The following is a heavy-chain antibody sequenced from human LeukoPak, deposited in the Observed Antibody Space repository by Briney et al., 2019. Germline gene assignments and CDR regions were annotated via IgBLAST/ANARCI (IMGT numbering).Heavy chain of an antibody. CDR2: ISSSSSHI. V-gene: IGHV3-21*01. CDR1: GFTFSSDS. D-gene: IGHD1-1*01. Sequence: GGSLRLSCADSGFTFSSDSMKWARQAPGKGLEWVSSISSSSSHIFYADSVKGRFTISRDNAKNSLYLQMNSLRAEDTAVYYFTRGGTGATRDDTFYIWGQGTMVTVSS. J-gene: IGHJ3*02. CDR3: TRGGTGATRDDTFYI.